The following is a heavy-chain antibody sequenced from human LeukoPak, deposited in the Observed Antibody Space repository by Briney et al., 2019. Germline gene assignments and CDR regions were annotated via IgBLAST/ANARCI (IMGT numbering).Heavy chain of an antibody. CDR2: ISDNGSQT. CDR1: GFTFTDYA. CDR3: ARDRDSYGSFDY. J-gene: IGHJ4*02. D-gene: IGHD5-18*01. Sequence: PGGSLRLSCAASGFTFTDYAMSWVRQAPEKGLEWLSTISDNGSQTYYTDSVKGRFTISRDNSRNTVFLQMNSLRAEDSGVYYCARDRDSYGSFDYWGRGTLVTVSS. V-gene: IGHV3-23*01.